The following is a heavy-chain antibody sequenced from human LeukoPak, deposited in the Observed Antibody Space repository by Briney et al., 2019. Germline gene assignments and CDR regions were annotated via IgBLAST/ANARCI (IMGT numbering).Heavy chain of an antibody. Sequence: GGSLRLSCAASGFTFSSYAMTWVRQAPGKGLEWVSAISGSGGSTYSADSVKGRFTISRDNSKNTLYLQMNSLRAEDTAVYYCAKSADHDILTGYYRTIFDYWGQGTLVTVSS. J-gene: IGHJ4*02. CDR1: GFTFSSYA. V-gene: IGHV3-23*01. D-gene: IGHD3-9*01. CDR3: AKSADHDILTGYYRTIFDY. CDR2: ISGSGGST.